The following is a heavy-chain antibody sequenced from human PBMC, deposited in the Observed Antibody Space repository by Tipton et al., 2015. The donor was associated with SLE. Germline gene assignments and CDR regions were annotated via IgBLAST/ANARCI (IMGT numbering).Heavy chain of an antibody. CDR2: INHRRST. CDR3: ARGYSSNADVY. D-gene: IGHD6-13*01. CDR1: GGPCSGYY. J-gene: IGHJ4*02. Sequence: TLSLTCAVYGGPCSGYYWSWIRQPPGKGLEWIGEINHRRSTNYNPSLKSQVTISVDTSKNQFSMKLSSVTATDTAVYYCARGYSSNADVYWGQGTLVTVSS. V-gene: IGHV4-34*01.